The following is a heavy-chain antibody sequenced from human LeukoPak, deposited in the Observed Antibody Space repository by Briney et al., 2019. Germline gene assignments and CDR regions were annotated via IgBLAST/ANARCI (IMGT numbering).Heavy chain of an antibody. CDR2: INTNTGNP. CDR3: ARDHGGFWSGYHPDY. D-gene: IGHD3-3*01. J-gene: IGHJ4*02. V-gene: IGHV7-4-1*02. CDR1: GYTFTSYS. Sequence: ASVKVSCKASGYTFTSYSMNWVRQAPGQGLEWLGWINTNTGNPTYAQGFTGRFVFSLDTSVNTAYLQISSLKAEDTAVYYCARDHGGFWSGYHPDYWGRGTLVTVSS.